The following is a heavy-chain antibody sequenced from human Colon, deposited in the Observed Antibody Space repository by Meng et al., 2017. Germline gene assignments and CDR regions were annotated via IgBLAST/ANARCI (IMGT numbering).Heavy chain of an antibody. CDR1: GGSISNGFFF. D-gene: IGHD1-26*01. CDR3: ARGSGTLRHFDY. V-gene: IGHV4-31*01. Sequence: HVQLTESGPGLVKPSQTLSLTCTVSGGSISNGFFFWSWIRQHPLKGLEWIGSVSHTGSTSYNPSIQSLVTISRDTPKNQFSLNLTSVTAADTAVYFCARGSGTLRHFDYWGQGTLVTVSS. J-gene: IGHJ4*02. CDR2: VSHTGST.